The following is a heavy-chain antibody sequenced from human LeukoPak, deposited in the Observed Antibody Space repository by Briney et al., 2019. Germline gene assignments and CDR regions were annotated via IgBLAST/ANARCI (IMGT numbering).Heavy chain of an antibody. Sequence: SETLSLTCTVSGGSISSGSYYWSWIRQPAGKGLEWIGRVYSSGSTNYNPSLKSRVSISVDTSKNQFSLKLSSVTAADTAVYYCARGRVVGATIAFDIWGQGTMVTVSS. J-gene: IGHJ3*02. CDR2: VYSSGST. V-gene: IGHV4-61*02. CDR3: ARGRVVGATIAFDI. CDR1: GGSISSGSYY. D-gene: IGHD1-26*01.